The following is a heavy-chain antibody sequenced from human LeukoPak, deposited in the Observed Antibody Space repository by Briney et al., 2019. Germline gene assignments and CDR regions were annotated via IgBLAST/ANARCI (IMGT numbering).Heavy chain of an antibody. CDR1: GFTFNDAW. D-gene: IGHD3-22*01. CDR2: AKTRLGAGAA. J-gene: IGHJ4*02. V-gene: IGHV3-15*01. CDR3: ARDPYYYESSGSYYVGYLDY. Sequence: GGSLRLSCVASGFTFNDAWMSWVRQGPGKGLEWVGRAKTRLGAGAAEYASSVNGRFTISRDNAKNSLYLQMNSLRAEDTAVYYCARDPYYYESSGSYYVGYLDYWGQGTLVTVSS.